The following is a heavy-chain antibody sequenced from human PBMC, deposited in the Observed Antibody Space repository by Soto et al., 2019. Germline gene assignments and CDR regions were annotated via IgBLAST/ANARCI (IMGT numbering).Heavy chain of an antibody. J-gene: IGHJ6*02. CDR2: ISSYGSSN. V-gene: IGHV3-30*03. Sequence: ESGGGVVQPGRSLRLSCAASGFIFRKYGLHWVRQAPGKGLDWLTFISSYGSSNFSADSVKGRFTISRDNSKNTLFLQMNSLRSEDTSVYYCARGRDTLYDVTGMDVWGQGPPVTVSS. CDR3: ARGRDTLYDVTGMDV. CDR1: GFIFRKYG. D-gene: IGHD2-15*01.